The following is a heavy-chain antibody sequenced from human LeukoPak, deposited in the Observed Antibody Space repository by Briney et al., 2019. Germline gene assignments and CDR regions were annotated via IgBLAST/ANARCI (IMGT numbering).Heavy chain of an antibody. J-gene: IGHJ6*03. CDR3: AREPAAPNYYYYYMDV. CDR2: INPNTGGT. Sequence: ASVKVSCKASGYTFTGYYMHWVRQAPGQGLEWMGWINPNTGGTNYAQKFQGRVTMTRDTSINTAYMELSRLRSDDTAVYYCAREPAAPNYYYYYMDVWGKGTTVTVSS. D-gene: IGHD2-2*01. V-gene: IGHV1-2*02. CDR1: GYTFTGYY.